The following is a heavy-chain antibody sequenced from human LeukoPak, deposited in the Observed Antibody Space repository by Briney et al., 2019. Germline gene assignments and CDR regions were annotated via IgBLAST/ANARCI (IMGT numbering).Heavy chain of an antibody. CDR1: GDSISRYY. CDR2: IYYSGST. V-gene: IGHV4-59*01. D-gene: IGHD3-3*01. CDR3: ARAGQGDFWSGLRYFDY. Sequence: PSETLSLTCTVFGDSISRYYWSWIRQPPGKGLEWIGYIYYSGSTNYNPSLKSRVTISVDTSKNHLSLKLSSVTAADTAVYYCARAGQGDFWSGLRYFDYWGQGTLVTVSS. J-gene: IGHJ4*02.